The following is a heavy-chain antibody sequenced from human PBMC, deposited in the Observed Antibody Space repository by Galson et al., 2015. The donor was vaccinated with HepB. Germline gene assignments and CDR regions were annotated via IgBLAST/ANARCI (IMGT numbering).Heavy chain of an antibody. CDR3: ARDQKAVSGGDFGLEY. Sequence: SLRLSCAASGFTFSDYSMSWIRQAPGKGLEWVSYISGSGGTIYHADSVKGRFTISRDNAKNSLYLQMNSLRAEDTAVYYCARDQKAVSGGDFGLEYWGQGTLVTVSS. CDR1: GFTFSDYS. D-gene: IGHD2-21*02. J-gene: IGHJ4*02. V-gene: IGHV3-11*01. CDR2: ISGSGGTI.